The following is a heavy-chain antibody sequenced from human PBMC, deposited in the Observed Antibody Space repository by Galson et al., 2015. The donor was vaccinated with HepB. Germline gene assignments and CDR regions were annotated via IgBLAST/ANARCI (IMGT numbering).Heavy chain of an antibody. D-gene: IGHD3-10*01. Sequence: SLRLSCAASGFTFNNAWMNWVRQAPGKGLEWVGRIKGRTDGGTTDYAAPVMGRFTISRDDSKSTLYLQLNSLKTEDTAVSYCTTDRDSGTYWGSYYYGMDVWGHGTTVTVSS. CDR3: TTDRDSGTYWGSYYYGMDV. CDR2: IKGRTDGGTT. J-gene: IGHJ6*02. CDR1: GFTFNNAW. V-gene: IGHV3-15*07.